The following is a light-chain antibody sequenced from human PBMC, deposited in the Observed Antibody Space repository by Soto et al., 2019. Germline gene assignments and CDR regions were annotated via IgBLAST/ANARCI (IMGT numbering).Light chain of an antibody. CDR1: RSLSSGY. CDR2: DAS. CDR3: QQYGDSPRT. J-gene: IGKJ1*01. Sequence: PGERATLSCRASRSLSSGYLAWYQQKPGQAPRLLFYDASRRATGTPDRFSVSGSGTDFTLTISRLEPEDFAVYYCQQYGDSPRTFGQGTKV. V-gene: IGKV3-20*01.